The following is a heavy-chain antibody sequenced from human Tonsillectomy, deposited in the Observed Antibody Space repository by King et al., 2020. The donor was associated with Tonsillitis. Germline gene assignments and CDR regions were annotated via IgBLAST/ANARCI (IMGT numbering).Heavy chain of an antibody. CDR3: TTGGEVGRYYDILTGHYWGGTDNSIDY. Sequence: VQLVESGGGLVKPGGSLRLSCAASGFTFSNAWMSWVRQAPGKGLEWVGRIKSKTDGGTTDYAAPVKGRFTISRDDSKNTLYLQMNSLKTEDTAVYYCTTGGEVGRYYDILTGHYWGGTDNSIDYWGQGTLVTVSS. D-gene: IGHD3-9*01. J-gene: IGHJ4*02. CDR1: GFTFSNAW. V-gene: IGHV3-15*01. CDR2: IKSKTDGGTT.